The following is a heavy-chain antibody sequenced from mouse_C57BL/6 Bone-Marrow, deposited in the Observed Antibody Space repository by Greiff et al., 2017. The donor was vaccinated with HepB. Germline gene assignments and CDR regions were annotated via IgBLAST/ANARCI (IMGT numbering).Heavy chain of an antibody. J-gene: IGHJ4*01. D-gene: IGHD2-4*01. CDR2: IYPGGGYT. Sequence: VQRVESGAELVRPGTSVKMSCKASGYTFTNYWIGWAKQRPGHGLEWIGDIYPGGGYTNYNEKFKGKATLTADKSSSTAYMQFSSLTSEDSAIYYCARWDYAYYYAMDYWGQGTSVTVSS. CDR3: ARWDYAYYYAMDY. V-gene: IGHV1-63*01. CDR1: GYTFTNYW.